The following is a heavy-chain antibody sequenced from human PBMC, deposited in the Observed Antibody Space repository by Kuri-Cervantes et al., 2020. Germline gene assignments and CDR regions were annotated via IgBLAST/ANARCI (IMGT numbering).Heavy chain of an antibody. J-gene: IGHJ4*02. D-gene: IGHD1-7*01. V-gene: IGHV1-18*01. CDR1: GYTFTSYG. CDR3: ATITGTMFDY. CDR2: ISAYNGDT. Sequence: ASVKVSCKASGYTFTSYGISWVRQAPGQGLEWMGWISAYNGDTNYAQKLQGRVTITRDTSASTAYMELSSLRSEDTAVYYCATITGTMFDYWGQGTLVTVSS.